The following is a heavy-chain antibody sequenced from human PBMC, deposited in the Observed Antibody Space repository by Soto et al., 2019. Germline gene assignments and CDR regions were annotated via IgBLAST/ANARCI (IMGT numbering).Heavy chain of an antibody. CDR3: AMDPPCSGILRGTPLMDV. J-gene: IGHJ6*02. V-gene: IGHV1-18*04. Sequence: QVQLVQSEAEVRKPGASVKVSCKASGYSFTTHGISWVRRAPGHGLEWMGWISAYNGDTHYVQRFQGRLTMNTDTSTRPAYMELRSLTSDDTAVYYCAMDPPCSGILRGTPLMDVWGQGTTVTVSS. D-gene: IGHD6-19*01. CDR2: ISAYNGDT. CDR1: GYSFTTHG.